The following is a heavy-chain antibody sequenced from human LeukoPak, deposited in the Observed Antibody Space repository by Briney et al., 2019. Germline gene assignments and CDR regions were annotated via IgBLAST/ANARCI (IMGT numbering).Heavy chain of an antibody. Sequence: GGSLRLSCAASGFTFSSYSMNWVRQAPGKGLEWVSAISGSGGSTYYADSVKGRFTISRDNSKNTLYLQMNSLRAEDTAVYYCAKDPSSGWYENWFDPWGQGTLVTVSS. D-gene: IGHD6-19*01. CDR1: GFTFSSYS. CDR2: ISGSGGST. V-gene: IGHV3-23*01. J-gene: IGHJ5*02. CDR3: AKDPSSGWYENWFDP.